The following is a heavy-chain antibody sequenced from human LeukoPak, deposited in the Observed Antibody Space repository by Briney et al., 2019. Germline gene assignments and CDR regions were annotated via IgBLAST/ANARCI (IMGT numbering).Heavy chain of an antibody. CDR1: GGSISSSSYY. CDR2: IYYSGST. Sequence: SETLSLTCTVSGGSISSSSYYWGWIRQPPGKGLEWIGSIYYSGSTYYNPSLKSRVTISVDTSKNQSSLKLSSVTAADTAVYYCARHDRVKSTTVVTGFGYWGQGTLVTVSS. V-gene: IGHV4-39*01. CDR3: ARHDRVKSTTVVTGFGY. D-gene: IGHD4-23*01. J-gene: IGHJ4*02.